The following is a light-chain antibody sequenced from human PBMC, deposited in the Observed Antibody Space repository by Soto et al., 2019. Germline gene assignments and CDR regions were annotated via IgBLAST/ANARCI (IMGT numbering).Light chain of an antibody. CDR2: EVT. Sequence: QSALTQPASVSGSPGQSITISCTGTRTDVGGYDLVSWYQQLPGKVPKLVIYEVTKRPSGVSHRFSGSKSGNTASLAISGLQAEDEADYYCSSSAGTSSFVLFGGGTQLTVL. J-gene: IGLJ2*01. CDR1: RTDVGGYDL. V-gene: IGLV2-23*02. CDR3: SSSAGTSSFVL.